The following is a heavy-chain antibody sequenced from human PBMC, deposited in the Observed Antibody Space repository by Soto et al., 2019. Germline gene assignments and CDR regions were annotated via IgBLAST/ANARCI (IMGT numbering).Heavy chain of an antibody. Sequence: GGSLRLSCAASGFTFSNYGMHWVRQAPGKGLEWVAVIWFDGSNKYYADSVKGRFTISRDNSMDTLFLQMNSLRAEDTAVYYCATLPPRIVVSLLPIPTWGQGILVTVSS. CDR1: GFTFSNYG. CDR3: ATLPPRIVVSLLPIPT. CDR2: IWFDGSNK. V-gene: IGHV3-33*01. J-gene: IGHJ5*02. D-gene: IGHD2-21*01.